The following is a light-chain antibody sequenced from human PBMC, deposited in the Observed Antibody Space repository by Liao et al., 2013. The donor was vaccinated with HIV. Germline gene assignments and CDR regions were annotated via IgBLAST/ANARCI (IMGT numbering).Light chain of an antibody. CDR1: NIGSKS. J-gene: IGLJ1*01. Sequence: SYELTQPPSVSVAPGKTARLTCGGNNIGSKSVHWYQQRPGQAPVLVIYYDNDRPSGIPERFSGSNSGNTATLTISRVEAGDEADYYCQVWDSSSDPLYVFGTGTKVTVL. CDR2: YDN. V-gene: IGLV3-21*04. CDR3: QVWDSSSDPLYV.